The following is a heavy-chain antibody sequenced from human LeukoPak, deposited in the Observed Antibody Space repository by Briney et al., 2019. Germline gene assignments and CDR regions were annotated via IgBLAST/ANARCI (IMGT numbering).Heavy chain of an antibody. CDR2: ISSSSSYI. J-gene: IGHJ6*03. D-gene: IGHD3-10*01. V-gene: IGHV3-21*01. CDR1: GFTFSSYS. Sequence: GGSLRLSCAASGFTFSSYSMNWVRQAPGEGLEWVSSISSSSSYIYYADSVQGRFTISRDNAKNSLYLQMNSLRAEDTAVYYCARDFGGYGSGSWTYYYYYMDVWGKGTTVTISS. CDR3: ARDFGGYGSGSWTYYYYYMDV.